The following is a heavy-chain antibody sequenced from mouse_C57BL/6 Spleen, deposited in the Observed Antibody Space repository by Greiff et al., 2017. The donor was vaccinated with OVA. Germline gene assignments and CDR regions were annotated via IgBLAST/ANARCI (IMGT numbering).Heavy chain of an antibody. J-gene: IGHJ4*01. CDR3: ARRDYYGRGYAMDY. D-gene: IGHD1-1*01. CDR1: GYTFTSYW. Sequence: VQLQQSGAELVKPGASVKLSCKASGYTFTSYWMHWVKQRPGQGLEWIGMIHPNSGSTNYNEKFKSKATLTVDKSSSTAYMQLSSLTSEDSAVYYCARRDYYGRGYAMDYWGQGTSVTVSS. V-gene: IGHV1-64*01. CDR2: IHPNSGST.